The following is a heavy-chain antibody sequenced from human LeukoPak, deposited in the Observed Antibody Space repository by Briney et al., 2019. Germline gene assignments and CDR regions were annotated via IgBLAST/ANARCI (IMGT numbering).Heavy chain of an antibody. V-gene: IGHV1-69*04. CDR1: GYTFTSYA. J-gene: IGHJ4*02. D-gene: IGHD3-22*01. Sequence: SVKVSCKASGYTFTSYAISWVRQAPGQGLEWMGRIIPILGIANYAQKFQGRVTITADKSTSTAYMELSSLRSEDTAVYYCASYYDSSGYRTRPLDYWGQGTLVTVSS. CDR3: ASYYDSSGYRTRPLDY. CDR2: IIPILGIA.